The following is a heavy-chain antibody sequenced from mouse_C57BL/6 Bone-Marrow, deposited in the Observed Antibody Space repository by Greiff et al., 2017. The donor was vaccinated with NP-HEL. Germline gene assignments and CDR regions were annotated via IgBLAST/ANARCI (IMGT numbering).Heavy chain of an antibody. Sequence: QVQLQQSGAELVKPGASVKVSCKASGYTFTSYWITWVKQRPGQGLEWIGDIYPGSGSTNYNEKFKSKATLTVDTSSSTAYMQLSSLTSEDSAVYYCAREGYYGSHAWFAYWGQGTLVTVSA. CDR1: GYTFTSYW. J-gene: IGHJ3*01. CDR2: IYPGSGST. CDR3: AREGYYGSHAWFAY. V-gene: IGHV1-55*01. D-gene: IGHD1-1*01.